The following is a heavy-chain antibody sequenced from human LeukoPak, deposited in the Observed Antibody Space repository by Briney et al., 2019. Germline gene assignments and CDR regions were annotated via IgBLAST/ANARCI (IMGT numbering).Heavy chain of an antibody. V-gene: IGHV4-61*08. CDR2: IYYSGIT. CDR3: ARGPPTRNTYYYI. J-gene: IGHJ3*02. CDR1: GGSISSGGYY. D-gene: IGHD3-10*01. Sequence: NPSETLSLTCTVSGGSISSGGYYWSWIRQPPGKGLEWIGYIYYSGITNSNPSLESRVTVSVDTSKNQFFLKLSSVTAADTAVYYCARGPPTRNTYYYIWGQGTMVTVSS.